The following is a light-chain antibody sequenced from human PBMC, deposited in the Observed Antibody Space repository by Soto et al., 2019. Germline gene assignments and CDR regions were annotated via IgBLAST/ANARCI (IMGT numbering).Light chain of an antibody. CDR1: RSISTW. J-gene: IGKJ3*01. Sequence: DIQMTQSPSTLSASVGDRVTITCRASRSISTWLAWYQQRPGKAPKLLIYKASSLESGVPSRFSGSGSGTDFTLPISSLQPDDFATYYCQQYNSYSLFTFGPGTKVDIK. CDR2: KAS. CDR3: QQYNSYSLFT. V-gene: IGKV1-5*03.